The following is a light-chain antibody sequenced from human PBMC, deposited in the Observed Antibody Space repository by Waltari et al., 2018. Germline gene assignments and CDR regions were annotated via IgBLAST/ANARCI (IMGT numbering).Light chain of an antibody. CDR2: DAS. V-gene: IGKV1-33*01. Sequence: DIQMTQSPSSRSASVGDRVTITCQASYDISNHLNWYQQKPGKAPKLLIFDASNLQTGVPSRFSGGGSGTDFILTISSLQPEDIATYYCQQYDNIPRTFGQGTKLEIK. J-gene: IGKJ2*01. CDR1: YDISNH. CDR3: QQYDNIPRT.